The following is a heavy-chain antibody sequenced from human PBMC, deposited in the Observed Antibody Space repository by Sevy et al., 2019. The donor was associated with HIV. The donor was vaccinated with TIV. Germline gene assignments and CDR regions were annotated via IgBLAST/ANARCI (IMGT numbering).Heavy chain of an antibody. J-gene: IGHJ6*02. V-gene: IGHV3-21*01. CDR2: ISSSSSCI. Sequence: GGSLRLSCAASGFTFSSYSMNWVRQAPGKGLEWVSSISSSSSCIYYADSVKGRFTISRDNAKNSLYLQMNSLRAEDTAVYYCARDVLMVYASYYYYYGMDVWGQGTTVTVSS. D-gene: IGHD2-8*01. CDR3: ARDVLMVYASYYYYYGMDV. CDR1: GFTFSSYS.